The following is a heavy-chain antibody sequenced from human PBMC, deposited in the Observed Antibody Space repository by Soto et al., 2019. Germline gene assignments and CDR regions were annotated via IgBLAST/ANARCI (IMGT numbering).Heavy chain of an antibody. CDR1: GGSISSGDYY. Sequence: QVQLQESGPGLVKPSQTLSLTCTVSGGSISSGDYYWSWIRQPPGKGLEWIGYIYYSGSTYYNPSLKSRVTISVDTSKNQFSLKLSSVTDADAAVYYCAGFIAARLGPFDYWGQGTLVTVSS. V-gene: IGHV4-30-4*01. J-gene: IGHJ4*02. D-gene: IGHD6-6*01. CDR2: IYYSGST. CDR3: AGFIAARLGPFDY.